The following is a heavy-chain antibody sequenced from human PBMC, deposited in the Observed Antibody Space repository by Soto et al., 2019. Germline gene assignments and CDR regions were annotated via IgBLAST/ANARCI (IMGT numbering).Heavy chain of an antibody. J-gene: IGHJ4*02. V-gene: IGHV1-18*01. CDR3: ARDLEESGDVWTGVGLY. D-gene: IGHD3-3*01. CDR2: ISAYNGET. CDR1: GYNFHSYG. Sequence: QVQLVQSGAEVKKPGASVKVSCKASGYNFHSYGITWVRQAPGQGLEWLGWISAYNGETHSGQMLQGRVSLTTEISTKTAYMELRSLRSDDRAVYYGARDLEESGDVWTGVGLYWCQGTRVTVSS.